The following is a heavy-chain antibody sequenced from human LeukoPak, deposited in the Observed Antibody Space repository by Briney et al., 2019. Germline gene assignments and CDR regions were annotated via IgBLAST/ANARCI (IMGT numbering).Heavy chain of an antibody. Sequence: ASVKVSCKASGGTCSSYAIRWVRQAPGQGLAWMGRIIPILGIANYAQKFQGRVTITADKSTSTAYMELSSLRSEDTAVYYCARDPSDIVVVPAAPDDYWGQGTLVTVSS. CDR2: IIPILGIA. J-gene: IGHJ4*02. D-gene: IGHD2-2*01. V-gene: IGHV1-69*04. CDR1: GGTCSSYA. CDR3: ARDPSDIVVVPAAPDDY.